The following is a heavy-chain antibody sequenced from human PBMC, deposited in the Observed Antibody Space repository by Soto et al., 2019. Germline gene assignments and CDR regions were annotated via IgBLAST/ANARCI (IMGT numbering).Heavy chain of an antibody. CDR2: IYFRGNT. J-gene: IGHJ4*02. CDR1: GDSINGYY. D-gene: IGHD2-15*01. V-gene: IGHV4-59*01. CDR3: ARGGAARWSNFDY. Sequence: KPSETLSLTCTVSGDSINGYYWSWIRQPPWRGLELVGFIYFRGNTNYNPSLKGRVTISLDASNNEFSLRLRSLTAADTAIYYCARGGAARWSNFDYWGPGILVTVSS.